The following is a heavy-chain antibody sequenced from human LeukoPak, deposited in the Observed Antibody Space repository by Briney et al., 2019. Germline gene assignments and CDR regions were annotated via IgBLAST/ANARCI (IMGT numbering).Heavy chain of an antibody. CDR2: ISSSSSYI. J-gene: IGHJ5*02. V-gene: IGHV3-21*01. Sequence: PGGSLRLSCAASGFTFSSYSMNWVRQAPVKGLEWVSSISSSSSYIYYADSVKGRFTISRDNAKNSLYLQMNSLRAEDTAVYYCARTDPDYYDSRGPPSWFDPWGQGTLVTVSS. D-gene: IGHD3-22*01. CDR1: GFTFSSYS. CDR3: ARTDPDYYDSRGPPSWFDP.